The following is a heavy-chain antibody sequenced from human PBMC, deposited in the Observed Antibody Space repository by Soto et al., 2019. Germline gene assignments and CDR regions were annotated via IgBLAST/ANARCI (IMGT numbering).Heavy chain of an antibody. CDR2: ISAYNGNT. D-gene: IGHD6-6*01. CDR3: ARDRSAGGEYSSSVDWLDP. J-gene: IGHJ5*02. V-gene: IGHV1-18*04. Sequence: ASVKVPCKASGYTFTSYGISWVRQAPGQGLEWMGWISAYNGNTNYAQKLQGRVTMTTDTSTSTAYMELRSLRSDDTAVYYCARDRSAGGEYSSSVDWLDPWGQGALVTVYS. CDR1: GYTFTSYG.